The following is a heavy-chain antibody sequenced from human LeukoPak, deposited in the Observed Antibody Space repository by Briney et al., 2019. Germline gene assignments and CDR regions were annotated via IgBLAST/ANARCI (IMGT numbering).Heavy chain of an antibody. V-gene: IGHV3-23*01. CDR2: ISGSGGST. D-gene: IGHD3-16*02. CDR1: GFTFSSYG. J-gene: IGHJ4*02. CDR3: ARLMITFGGVISYIGY. Sequence: GGSLRLSCAASGFTFSSYGMSWVRQAPGKGLEWVSAISGSGGSTYYADSVKGRFTISRDNSKNTLYLQMNSLRAEDTAVYYCARLMITFGGVISYIGYWGQGTLVTVSS.